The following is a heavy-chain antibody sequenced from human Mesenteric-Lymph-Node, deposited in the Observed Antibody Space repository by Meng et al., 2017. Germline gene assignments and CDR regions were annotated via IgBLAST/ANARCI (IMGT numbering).Heavy chain of an antibody. Sequence: GESLKISCAASGFTFSSYAMNWVRQAPGKGLEWVSYISSSGSTIYYADSAKGRFTISRDNAKNSLYLQMNSLRAEDTAVYYCASSVDTAMVSLGWYFDLWGRGTLVTVSS. CDR2: ISSSGSTI. V-gene: IGHV3-48*03. CDR1: GFTFSSYA. J-gene: IGHJ2*01. CDR3: ASSVDTAMVSLGWYFDL. D-gene: IGHD5-18*01.